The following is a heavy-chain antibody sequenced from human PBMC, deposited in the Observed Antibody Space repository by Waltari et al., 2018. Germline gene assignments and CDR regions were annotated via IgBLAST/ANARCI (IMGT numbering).Heavy chain of an antibody. CDR1: GFTASTNY. V-gene: IGHV3-53*01. CDR2: IYSGGDT. Sequence: EVQLVESGGGLIQPGGSLRLSCEVSGFTASTNYIGWVRQAPGKGLEWVSVIYSGGDTYDADAVRGRFTISRDNSKNTLYLQMNSLRVEDTALYYCATWTGGSLGAFDNWGQGTMVTVSS. D-gene: IGHD7-27*01. J-gene: IGHJ3*02. CDR3: ATWTGGSLGAFDN.